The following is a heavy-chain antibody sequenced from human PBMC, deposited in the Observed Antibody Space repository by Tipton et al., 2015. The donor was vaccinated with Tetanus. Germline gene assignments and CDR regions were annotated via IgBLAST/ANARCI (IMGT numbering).Heavy chain of an antibody. CDR1: GFTFSGNA. J-gene: IGHJ4*01. V-gene: IGHV3-33*01. D-gene: IGHD3-3*01. CDR3: ARDSSQGLIDFWSGFHDQIDY. Sequence: SLRLSCAASGFTFSGNAMHWVRQAPGKGLEWVAVIWFDGSQEKYADSVKGRFTISRDNSNSTLYLHMNSLRAGDTATYYCARDSSQGLIDFWSGFHDQIDYWGHGTLVTVSS. CDR2: IWFDGSQE.